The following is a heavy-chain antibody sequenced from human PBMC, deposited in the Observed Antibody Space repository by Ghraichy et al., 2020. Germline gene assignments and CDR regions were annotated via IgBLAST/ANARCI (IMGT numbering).Heavy chain of an antibody. CDR2: INSNTGVT. Sequence: SVKVSCKASGYTFTGYYLHWVRQAPGQGLEWMGWINSNTGVTNSAQKYQGRLTMTRDTSISTVYMELSGLTSDDTAVYYCARDDGSYRDYWGQGTLVTVSS. V-gene: IGHV1-2*02. CDR1: GYTFTGYY. D-gene: IGHD3-10*01. J-gene: IGHJ4*02. CDR3: ARDDGSYRDY.